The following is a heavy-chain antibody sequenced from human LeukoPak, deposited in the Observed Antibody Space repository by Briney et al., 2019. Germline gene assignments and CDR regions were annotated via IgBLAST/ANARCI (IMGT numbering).Heavy chain of an antibody. CDR1: GFTFSSYA. J-gene: IGHJ4*02. V-gene: IGHV3-23*01. D-gene: IGHD3-22*01. Sequence: GGSLRLSCAASGFTFSSYAMNWVRQAPGKGLEWVSAISGSGGSTYYADSVKGRFTISRDNSKNTIYLQMNSLRAEDTAVYYCAKRSSTSSGYFDLWGRGTLVTVSS. CDR3: AKRSSTSSGYFDL. CDR2: ISGSGGST.